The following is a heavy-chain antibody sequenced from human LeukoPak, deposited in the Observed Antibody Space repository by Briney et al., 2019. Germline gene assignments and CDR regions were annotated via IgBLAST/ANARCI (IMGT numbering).Heavy chain of an antibody. V-gene: IGHV4-59*08. D-gene: IGHD1-26*01. CDR2: MYYSENT. Sequence: SETLSLTCTVSGGSISSYYRSWIRQPPGKGLEWIGYMYYSENTNYNPSLKSRVTTSVDSSKNQFSLKLSSVTAADTAVYYCARHTLVGARNAFDIWGEGTMVTVSS. CDR3: ARHTLVGARNAFDI. J-gene: IGHJ3*02. CDR1: GGSISSYY.